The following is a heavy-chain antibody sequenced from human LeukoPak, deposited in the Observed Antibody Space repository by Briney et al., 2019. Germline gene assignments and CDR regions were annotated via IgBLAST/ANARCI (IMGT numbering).Heavy chain of an antibody. V-gene: IGHV3-30*02. D-gene: IGHD3-10*01. Sequence: GSLKLSCAASGFNIEGHNMHWVRQAPGKGLEWVSFIQHDGGRKWYVDSVKGRFTISRDNSKNTLSLQMNDLRLKDTGVYYCAKDFGSGRYAFDFWGQGTIVTVPS. J-gene: IGHJ3*01. CDR2: IQHDGGRK. CDR3: AKDFGSGRYAFDF. CDR1: GFNIEGHN.